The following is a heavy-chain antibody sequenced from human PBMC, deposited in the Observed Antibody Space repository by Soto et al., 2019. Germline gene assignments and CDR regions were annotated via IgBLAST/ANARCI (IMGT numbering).Heavy chain of an antibody. Sequence: QVHLVQSGAEVKKPGSSVRVSCKASGGSFSNYAVTWVRQAPGPRLEWMGGITPMFGIANYAQKFQGRVTLTADESTGTAYMELSSLRSDDTATYYCASDRHHSGFEDWGQGTLVTVSS. V-gene: IGHV1-69*01. CDR3: ASDRHHSGFED. J-gene: IGHJ4*02. CDR1: GGSFSNYA. CDR2: ITPMFGIA.